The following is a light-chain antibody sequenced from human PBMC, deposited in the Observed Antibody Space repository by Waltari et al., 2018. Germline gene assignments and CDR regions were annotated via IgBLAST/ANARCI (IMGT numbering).Light chain of an antibody. CDR1: QTLFYSSNNKNY. CDR2: WAS. Sequence: DIVMTQSPDSLAVSLGERATLNCKSSQTLFYSSNNKNYLAWYQLKPGQPPKLLIFWASTRESGVPDRFSGSGSATDFTLTIDTLQAEDVAVYYCQQYYTTPTFGQGTKVEIK. V-gene: IGKV4-1*01. CDR3: QQYYTTPT. J-gene: IGKJ1*01.